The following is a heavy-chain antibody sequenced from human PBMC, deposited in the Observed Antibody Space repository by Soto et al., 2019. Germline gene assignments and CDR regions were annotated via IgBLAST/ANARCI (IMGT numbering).Heavy chain of an antibody. D-gene: IGHD4-4*01. V-gene: IGHV3-33*01. CDR1: GFTFSSYG. Sequence: GGSLRLSCEASGFTFSSYGMHWVRQAPGKGLEWVTLIWSDGGNKYYTDSVKGRFTISRDNSKNTVYLQMNNLRAEDTAIYYCARDLWYSNGPLDYWGQGTLVTVSS. J-gene: IGHJ4*02. CDR2: IWSDGGNK. CDR3: ARDLWYSNGPLDY.